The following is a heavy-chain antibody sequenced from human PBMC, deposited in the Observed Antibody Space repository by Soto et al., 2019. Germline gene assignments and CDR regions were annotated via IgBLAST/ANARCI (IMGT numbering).Heavy chain of an antibody. V-gene: IGHV4-39*01. J-gene: IGHJ5*02. Sequence: PSETLSLTCSVSGGSINSSSSYWGWFWQPQGKGLEWIGDIYETGSTYYNPSLKSRVTIYVDTSMEQFSLRLNSVTAADTATYYCVRLTSRIFVVIQGRSSSTVPWGPGILVTGS. CDR2: IYETGST. CDR3: VRLTSRIFVVIQGRSSSTVP. D-gene: IGHD6-6*01. CDR1: GGSINSSSSY.